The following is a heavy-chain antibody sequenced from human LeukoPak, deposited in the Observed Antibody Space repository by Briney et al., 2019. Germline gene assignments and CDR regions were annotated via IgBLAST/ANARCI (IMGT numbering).Heavy chain of an antibody. J-gene: IGHJ6*02. CDR1: GFTFSSYW. CDR2: IDGDGSST. Sequence: GGSLRLSCAASGFTFSSYWMQWVRQAPGKGLVWVSRIDGDGSSTNYADSVKGRFTISRDNAKNTLYLQMGSLRAEDMAVYYCARDSSGYYDFWSGSNGMDVWGQGTAVTVSS. D-gene: IGHD3-3*01. CDR3: ARDSSGYYDFWSGSNGMDV. V-gene: IGHV3-74*01.